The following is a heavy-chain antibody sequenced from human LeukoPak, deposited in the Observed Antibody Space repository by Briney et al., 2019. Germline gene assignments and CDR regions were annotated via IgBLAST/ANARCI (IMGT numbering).Heavy chain of an antibody. D-gene: IGHD1-26*01. CDR3: ARGSPSSAQWHFAL. J-gene: IGHJ2*01. CDR1: GYTITDYY. V-gene: IGHV1-2*04. Sequence: ASVKVSCKASGYTITDYYLHWLRQAPGQGLEWMGWIIPNTGGTNYAQKFQDWVIMSSDTSISTAYMELSSLRSDDTAVYYCARGSPSSAQWHFALWGRRTLVTVSS. CDR2: IIPNTGGT.